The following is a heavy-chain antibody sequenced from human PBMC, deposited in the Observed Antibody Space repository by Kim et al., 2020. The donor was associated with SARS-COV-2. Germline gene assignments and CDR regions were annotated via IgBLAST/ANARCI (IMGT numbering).Heavy chain of an antibody. CDR2: IIPILGIA. V-gene: IGHV1-69*04. CDR3: ARDILSVTTFDYYYGMDV. CDR1: GGTFSSYA. Sequence: SVKVSCKASGGTFSSYAISWVRQAPGQGLEWMGRIIPILGIANYAQEFQGRVTITADKSASTAYMELSSLRSEDTAVYYCARDILSVTTFDYYYGMDVWGQGTTVTVSS. D-gene: IGHD4-17*01. J-gene: IGHJ6*02.